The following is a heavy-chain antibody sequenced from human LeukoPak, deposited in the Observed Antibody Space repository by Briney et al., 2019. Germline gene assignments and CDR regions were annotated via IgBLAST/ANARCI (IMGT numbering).Heavy chain of an antibody. D-gene: IGHD3-10*01. CDR3: ARARITMVRGVMNYYGMDV. V-gene: IGHV3-21*01. CDR1: GFTFSSYS. CDR2: ISSSSSYI. J-gene: IGHJ6*02. Sequence: GGSLRLSCAAPGFTFSSYSMNWVRQAPGKGLEWVSSISSSSSYIYYADSVKGRFTISRDNAKNSLYLQMNSLRAEDTAVYYCARARITMVRGVMNYYGMDVWGQGTTVTVSS.